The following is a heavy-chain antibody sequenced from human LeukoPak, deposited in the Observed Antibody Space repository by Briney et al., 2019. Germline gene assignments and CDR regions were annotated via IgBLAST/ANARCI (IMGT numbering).Heavy chain of an antibody. Sequence: ASVKVSCKASGYTFTGYYMHWVRQAPGQGLEWMGWINPNSGGTNYAQKFQGRVTMTRDTSISTAYMELSRLRSDDTAVYYCARVPTYYYGSGSHFLRYWGQGTLVTVSS. J-gene: IGHJ4*02. D-gene: IGHD3-10*01. V-gene: IGHV1-2*02. CDR3: ARVPTYYYGSGSHFLRY. CDR1: GYTFTGYY. CDR2: INPNSGGT.